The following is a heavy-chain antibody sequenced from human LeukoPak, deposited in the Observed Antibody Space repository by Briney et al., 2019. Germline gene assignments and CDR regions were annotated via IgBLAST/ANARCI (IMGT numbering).Heavy chain of an antibody. V-gene: IGHV3-23*01. J-gene: IGHJ4*02. CDR1: GFTFSSYA. Sequence: GGSLRLSCAASGFTFSSYAMSWVRQAPGKGLEWVPAITVSGGSTYYADSVKGRFTISRDNSKNTLSLQMNSLRAEDTAVYYCARRESGWYFDYWGQGTLVTVSS. CDR3: ARRESGWYFDY. CDR2: ITVSGGST. D-gene: IGHD6-19*01.